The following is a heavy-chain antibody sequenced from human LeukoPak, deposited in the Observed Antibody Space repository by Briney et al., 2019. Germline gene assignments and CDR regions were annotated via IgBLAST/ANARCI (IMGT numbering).Heavy chain of an antibody. CDR1: GGSFSGYY. D-gene: IGHD3-16*01. J-gene: IGHJ5*01. V-gene: IGHV4-34*01. Sequence: SETLSLTCGVHGGSFSGYYWNWIRQSPGKGLEWIGHINHNGKTNYNSSLKSRVTISVDTSKNQFSLTLTSVTAADTGVYFCARGWGGFDSWGQGTLVTVSS. CDR3: ARGWGGFDS. CDR2: INHNGKT.